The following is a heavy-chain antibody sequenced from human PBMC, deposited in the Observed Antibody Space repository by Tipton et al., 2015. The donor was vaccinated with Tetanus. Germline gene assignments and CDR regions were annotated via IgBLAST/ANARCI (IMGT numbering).Heavy chain of an antibody. CDR3: ARERNVGVSVRYGMDV. D-gene: IGHD5/OR15-5a*01. CDR1: GGSFSGYY. J-gene: IGHJ6*02. Sequence: TLSLTCAVKGGSFSGYYWTWIRQAPGKGLEWIGQINHSGGTSYSSSLKSRVTISLDTSQNHFSLRRRSVTAADSAVYFCARERNVGVSVRYGMDVWGQGTTVTVSS. CDR2: INHSGGT. V-gene: IGHV4-34*01.